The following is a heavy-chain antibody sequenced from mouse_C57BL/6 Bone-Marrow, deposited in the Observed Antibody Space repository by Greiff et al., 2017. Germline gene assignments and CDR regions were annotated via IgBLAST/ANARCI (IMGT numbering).Heavy chain of an antibody. V-gene: IGHV1-39*01. CDR3: ARYHGSSYGYFDV. Sequence: EVKLMESGPELVKPGASVKISCKASGYSFTDYKMNWVKQSNGKSLEWIGVINPNYGTPSYNQKFKGKATLPVDQSSSTAYMQLNSLTAEDSAVYCCARYHGSSYGYFDVWGTGTTVTVSS. CDR2: INPNYGTP. D-gene: IGHD1-1*01. CDR1: GYSFTDYK. J-gene: IGHJ1*03.